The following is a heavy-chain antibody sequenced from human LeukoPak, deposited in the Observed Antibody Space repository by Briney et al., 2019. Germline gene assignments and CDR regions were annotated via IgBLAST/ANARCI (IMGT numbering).Heavy chain of an antibody. V-gene: IGHV3-23*01. CDR1: GFTFSSYA. Sequence: GGSLRLSCAASGFTFSSYAMGWVRQAPGKGLEWVSAISGSGGSTYYADSVKGRFTISRDNSKNTLYLQMNSLRTEDTAVYYCAKDGGYSCGTFDYWGQGTLVTVSS. D-gene: IGHD5-18*01. J-gene: IGHJ4*02. CDR3: AKDGGYSCGTFDY. CDR2: ISGSGGST.